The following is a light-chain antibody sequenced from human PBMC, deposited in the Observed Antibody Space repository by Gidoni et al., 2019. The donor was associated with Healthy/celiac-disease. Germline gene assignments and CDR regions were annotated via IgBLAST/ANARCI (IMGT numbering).Light chain of an antibody. J-gene: IGKJ1*01. CDR1: PSVSSSY. CDR2: GAS. CDR3: QQYGSSPRT. Sequence: ELVFTPSPGTLSLSPGERATLSCRASPSVSSSYLALYLQKPGQAPRLLIYGASSRATGTPDRFSGSGSGTDFTHAISRLGPEDFAVYYFQQYGSSPRTFGQGTKVEIK. V-gene: IGKV3-20*01.